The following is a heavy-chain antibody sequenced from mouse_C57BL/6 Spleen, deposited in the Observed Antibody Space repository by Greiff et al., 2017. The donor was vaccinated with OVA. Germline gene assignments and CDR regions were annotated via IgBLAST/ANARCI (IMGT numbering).Heavy chain of an antibody. CDR2: IHPSDSDT. J-gene: IGHJ4*01. Sequence: VKLQQPGAELVKPGASVKVSCKASGYTFTSYWMHWVKQRPGQGLEWIGRIHPSDSDTNYNQKFKGKATLTVDKSSSTAYMQLSSLTSEDSAVYYCAMGDYYGSSPYAMDYWGQGTSVTVSS. V-gene: IGHV1-74*01. CDR1: GYTFTSYW. CDR3: AMGDYYGSSPYAMDY. D-gene: IGHD1-1*01.